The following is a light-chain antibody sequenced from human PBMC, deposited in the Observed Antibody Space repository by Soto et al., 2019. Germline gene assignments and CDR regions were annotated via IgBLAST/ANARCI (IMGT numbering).Light chain of an antibody. CDR3: CSYAGSSTVWV. J-gene: IGLJ3*02. Sequence: QSVLTQPASVSGSPGQSITISCTGTSSDVRTFNLVSWYQQHPGKAPKLIIYEAIKRPSGISNRFSGSQSGTTASLTVSGLQAEDEANYFCCSYAGSSTVWVFGGGTKMTVL. CDR2: EAI. V-gene: IGLV2-23*01. CDR1: SSDVRTFNL.